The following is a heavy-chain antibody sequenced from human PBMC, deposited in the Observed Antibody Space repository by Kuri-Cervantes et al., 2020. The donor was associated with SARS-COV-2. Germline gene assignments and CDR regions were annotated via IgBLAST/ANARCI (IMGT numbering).Heavy chain of an antibody. V-gene: IGHV3-15*01. Sequence: GGSLRLSCAASGFTFSNAWMSWVRQAPGKGLEWVGRIKSKTDGGTTDYAAPVKGRFTISRDDSKNTLYPQMNSLKTEDTAVYYCTTPYYYDSSGYGFYYYMDVWGKGTTVTVSS. CDR2: IKSKTDGGTT. CDR3: TTPYYYDSSGYGFYYYMDV. D-gene: IGHD3-22*01. CDR1: GFTFSNAW. J-gene: IGHJ6*03.